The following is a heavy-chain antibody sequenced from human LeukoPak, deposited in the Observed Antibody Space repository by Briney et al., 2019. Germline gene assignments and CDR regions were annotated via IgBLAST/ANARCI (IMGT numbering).Heavy chain of an antibody. D-gene: IGHD4-11*01. CDR3: ARELGYSNSEYYYYYYMDV. Sequence: SVKVSCKASGGTSSSYAISWVRQAPGQGLEWMGGIIPIFGTANYAQKFQGRVTITADKSTSTAYMELSSLRSEDTAVYYCARELGYSNSEYYYYYYMDVWGKGTTVTVSS. J-gene: IGHJ6*03. V-gene: IGHV1-69*06. CDR2: IIPIFGTA. CDR1: GGTSSSYA.